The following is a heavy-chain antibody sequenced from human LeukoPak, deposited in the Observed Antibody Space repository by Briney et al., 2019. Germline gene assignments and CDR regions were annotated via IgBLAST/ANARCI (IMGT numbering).Heavy chain of an antibody. V-gene: IGHV3-7*03. D-gene: IGHD4-17*01. CDR2: IKQDGSQK. Sequence: GGSLRLSCAASGFTFSTYWMSWVRQAPGKGLEWVANIKQDGSQKYYVDSVKGRFTISRDNAKNSLYLQMNSLRAEDTAVYYCAKGTPGGGDYFLGAFDIWGQGTMVTVSS. J-gene: IGHJ3*02. CDR3: AKGTPGGGDYFLGAFDI. CDR1: GFTFSTYW.